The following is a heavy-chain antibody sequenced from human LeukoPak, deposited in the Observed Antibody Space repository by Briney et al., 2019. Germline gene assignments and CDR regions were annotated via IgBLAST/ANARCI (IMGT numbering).Heavy chain of an antibody. CDR2: ISSSGTTI. CDR3: ARVGVVVAATGNLWFDP. D-gene: IGHD2-15*01. CDR1: GFTFSSYE. J-gene: IGHJ5*02. V-gene: IGHV3-48*03. Sequence: GGSLRLSCAASGFTFSSYEMNWVRPAPGKGLEWVSYISSSGTTIYYADSVKGRFTISRDNAKNLLYLQMNSLRAEDTAVYYCARVGVVVAATGNLWFDPWGQGTLVTVSS.